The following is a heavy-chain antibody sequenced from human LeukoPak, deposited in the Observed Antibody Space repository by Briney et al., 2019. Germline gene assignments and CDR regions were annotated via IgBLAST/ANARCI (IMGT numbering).Heavy chain of an antibody. CDR2: ISYDGSNK. Sequence: GGSLRLSCAASGFTFSSYVMHWVRKAPGKGLVWVAVISYDGSNKYYADSVKGRFTISRDNSKNTLYLQMNSLRAEDTAVYYCANIAAVPSFDYWGQGTLVTVSS. D-gene: IGHD6-13*01. V-gene: IGHV3-30*04. CDR1: GFTFSSYV. J-gene: IGHJ4*02. CDR3: ANIAAVPSFDY.